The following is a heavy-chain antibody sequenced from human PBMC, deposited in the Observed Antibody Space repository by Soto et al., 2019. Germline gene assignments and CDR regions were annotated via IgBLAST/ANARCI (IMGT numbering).Heavy chain of an antibody. CDR3: AGRYCTNGVCYTNYYYYIDV. V-gene: IGHV3-23*01. D-gene: IGHD2-8*01. J-gene: IGHJ6*03. CDR1: LFIFSNYA. Sequence: PVWSLRLSCSSSLFIFSNYAMEWVRHSPLKLLGWVAVISSSSSLTDYTDSVKGRFTISRDNAKNALYLQMDSLRAEDTAVYYCAGRYCTNGVCYTNYYYYIDVWGKGTTVTVSS. CDR2: ISSSSSLT.